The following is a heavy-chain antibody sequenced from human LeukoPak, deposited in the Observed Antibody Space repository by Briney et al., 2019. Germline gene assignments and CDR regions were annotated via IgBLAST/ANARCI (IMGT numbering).Heavy chain of an antibody. CDR1: GFTFSSYA. V-gene: IGHV3-30*04. CDR3: ARDRGAFDI. J-gene: IGHJ3*02. CDR2: ISYDGSNK. D-gene: IGHD1-26*01. Sequence: GRSLRLSCAASGFTFSSYAMYWVRQAPGKGLEWVAVISYDGSNKYYADSVKGRFTISRDNSKNTLYLQMNSLRAEDTAVYYCARDRGAFDIWGQGTMVTVSS.